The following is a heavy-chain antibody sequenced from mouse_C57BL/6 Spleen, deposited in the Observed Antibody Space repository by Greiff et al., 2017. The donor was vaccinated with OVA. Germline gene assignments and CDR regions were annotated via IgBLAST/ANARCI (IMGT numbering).Heavy chain of an antibody. CDR1: GFTFSSYG. CDR2: ISSGGSYT. V-gene: IGHV5-6*01. J-gene: IGHJ2*01. Sequence: EVQGVESGGDLVKPGGSLKLSCAASGFTFSSYGMSWVRQTPDKRLEWVATISSGGSYTYYPDSVKGRFTISRDNAKNTLYLQMSSLKSEDTAMYYCARQLGPSDYFDYWGQGTTLTVSS. D-gene: IGHD4-1*01. CDR3: ARQLGPSDYFDY.